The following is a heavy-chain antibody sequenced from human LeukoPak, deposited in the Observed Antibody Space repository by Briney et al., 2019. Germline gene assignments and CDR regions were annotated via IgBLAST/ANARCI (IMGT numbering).Heavy chain of an antibody. CDR2: FDPEDGET. CDR1: GYTLTELS. D-gene: IGHD1-26*01. CDR3: ATGLGGSYRAKAYYFDY. J-gene: IGHJ4*02. V-gene: IGHV1-24*01. Sequence: RASVKVSFKVSGYTLTELSMHWVRQAPGKGLEWMGGFDPEDGETIYAQKFQGRVTMTEDTSTDTAYMELSSPRSEDTAVYYRATGLGGSYRAKAYYFDYWGQGTLVTVSS.